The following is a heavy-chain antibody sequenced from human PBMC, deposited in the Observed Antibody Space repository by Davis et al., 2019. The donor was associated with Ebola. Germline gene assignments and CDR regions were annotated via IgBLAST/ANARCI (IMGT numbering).Heavy chain of an antibody. CDR2: ISGDGGST. CDR1: GFTFDDYA. Sequence: GGSLRLSCAASGFTFDDYAMHWVRQAPGKGLEWVSLISGDGGSTYYADSVKGRLTISRDNSKNSLYLQMNSLRTEDTALYYCAREPAAKYYHYYYGMDVWGQGTTVTVSS. CDR3: AREPAAKYYHYYYGMDV. V-gene: IGHV3-43*02. D-gene: IGHD2-2*01. J-gene: IGHJ6*02.